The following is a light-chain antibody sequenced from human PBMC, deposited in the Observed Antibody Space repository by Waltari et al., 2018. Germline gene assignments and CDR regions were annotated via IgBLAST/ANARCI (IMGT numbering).Light chain of an antibody. CDR3: QAWDNNVVV. J-gene: IGLJ2*01. CDR1: RLGDEH. CDR2: QDS. Sequence: SYELAQPPSLSVSPGRTATITCSGNRLGDEHTSWYQHKAGQSPVLVIYQDSRRPSEIPARFSGSNSGNTATLTISGTQPMDEADYYCQAWDNNVVVFGGGTKLTVL. V-gene: IGLV3-1*01.